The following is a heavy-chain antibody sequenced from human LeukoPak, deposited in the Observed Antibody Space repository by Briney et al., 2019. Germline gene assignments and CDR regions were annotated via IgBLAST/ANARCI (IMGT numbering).Heavy chain of an antibody. J-gene: IGHJ4*02. V-gene: IGHV4-38-2*02. CDR1: GYSISSGYY. CDR2: IYQNEST. Sequence: SETLSLTCTVSGYSISSGYYWDWIRQPPGKGLEWIGIIYQNESTYYNPSLKSRVTISVDTSTNQFSLKLSSVTTPDTAVYYCARGYSSPMFWYWGQGTLVTVSS. CDR3: ARGYSSPMFWY. D-gene: IGHD6-13*01.